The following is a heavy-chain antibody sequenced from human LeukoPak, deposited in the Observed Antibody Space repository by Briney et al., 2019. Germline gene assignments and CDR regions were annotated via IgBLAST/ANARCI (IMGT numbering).Heavy chain of an antibody. V-gene: IGHV3-30*02. CDR2: IRHDGSVK. J-gene: IGHJ4*02. CDR1: GFTFSSYG. D-gene: IGHD3-10*01. CDR3: TKDQGYGWGIFRYFDY. Sequence: GGSLRLSCAASGFTFSSYGMNWVRQAPGHGLEWLAFIRHDGSVKYYADSVQGRVTISRDKSKTTLYLDMNCLIAEHKALYHCTKDQGYGWGIFRYFDYWGQGTLVTVSS.